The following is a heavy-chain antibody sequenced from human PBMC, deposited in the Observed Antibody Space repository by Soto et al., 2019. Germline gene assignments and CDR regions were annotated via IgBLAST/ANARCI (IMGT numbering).Heavy chain of an antibody. J-gene: IGHJ6*02. Sequence: QVQLVQSGAEVKKPGSSVKVSCKASGGTFSSYAISWVRQAPGQGLEWMGGIIPISGTANYAQNFQGRVTITADESTSTAYMELSGMRSEDTAVYYCARSQGSSTSLEIYYYYYYGMDVWGQGTTVTVSS. CDR3: ARSQGSSTSLEIYYYYYYGMDV. D-gene: IGHD2-2*01. CDR1: GGTFSSYA. V-gene: IGHV1-69*01. CDR2: IIPISGTA.